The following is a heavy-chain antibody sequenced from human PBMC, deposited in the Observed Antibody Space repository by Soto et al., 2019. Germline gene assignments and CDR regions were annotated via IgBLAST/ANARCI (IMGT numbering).Heavy chain of an antibody. CDR1: GFTFSNAW. Sequence: GGSLRLSCAASGFTFSNAWMSWVRQAPGKGLEGVGRIKSKTDGGTTDYAAPVKGRFTISRDDSKNTLYLQMNSLKSEDTAVYYFTTAGNIVVVVAATLNWFDPWGQGTLVTVSS. CDR3: TTAGNIVVVVAATLNWFDP. V-gene: IGHV3-15*01. CDR2: IKSKTDGGTT. J-gene: IGHJ5*02. D-gene: IGHD2-15*01.